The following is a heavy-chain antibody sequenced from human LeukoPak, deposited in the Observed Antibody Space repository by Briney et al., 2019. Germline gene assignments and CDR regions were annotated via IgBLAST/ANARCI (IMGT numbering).Heavy chain of an antibody. V-gene: IGHV3-9*01. CDR3: ARATYYYDPRFDY. D-gene: IGHD3-22*01. CDR2: ISWNSGSI. J-gene: IGHJ4*02. CDR1: GFTFDDYA. Sequence: GRSLRLSCAASGFTFDDYAMHWVRQAPGKGLEWVSGISWNSGSIGYADSVKGRFTISRDNAKKSLYLQMNSLRAEDTAVYYCARATYYYDPRFDYWGQGTLVTVSS.